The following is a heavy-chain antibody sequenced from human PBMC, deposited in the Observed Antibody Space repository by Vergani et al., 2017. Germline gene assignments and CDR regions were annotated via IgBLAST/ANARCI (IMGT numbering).Heavy chain of an antibody. CDR3: ARGALWWLRQIDS. D-gene: IGHD2-21*01. CDR2: IYDSGDT. J-gene: IGHJ4*02. CDR1: GDSMNTYY. V-gene: IGHV4-59*01. Sequence: QVQLQESGPGLVKPSETLSLTCSVSGDSMNTYYWTWIRQPPGKGLEWIGYIYDSGDTKYNPSLKSRVTMSLDTSKNQFSLNLYSVTAADTAVYCCARGALWWLRQIDSWGQGTLVTDSS.